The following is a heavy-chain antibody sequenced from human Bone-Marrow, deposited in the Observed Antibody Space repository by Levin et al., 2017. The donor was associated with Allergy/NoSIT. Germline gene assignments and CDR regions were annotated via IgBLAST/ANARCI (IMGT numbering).Heavy chain of an antibody. D-gene: IGHD6-19*01. J-gene: IGHJ2*01. CDR2: IYYSGST. CDR1: GGSISSSSYY. V-gene: IGHV4-39*01. CDR3: ARHRYPNSGGWYKSRLWYFDL. Sequence: PSETLSLTCTVSGGSISSSSYYWGWIRQPPGKGLEWIGSIYYSGSTYYNPSLKSRVTISVDTSKNQFSLKLSSVTAADTAVYYCARHRYPNSGGWYKSRLWYFDLWGRGTLVTVSS.